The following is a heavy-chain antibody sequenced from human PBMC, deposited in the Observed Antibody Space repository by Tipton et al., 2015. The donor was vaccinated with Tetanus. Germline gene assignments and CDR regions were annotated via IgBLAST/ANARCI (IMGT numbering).Heavy chain of an antibody. J-gene: IGHJ2*01. CDR2: IYYSGNT. V-gene: IGHV4-39*01. CDR1: GGSINSQIFY. D-gene: IGHD3-22*01. Sequence: TLPLTCTVSGGSINSQIFYWGWIRQPPGKGLDWIGSIYYSGNTYYNPSLKSRVTISVDTSSNQFSLKLSSVTAADTAVYYCARHYYYDSSGYYRNHWYFDLWGRGTLVTVSS. CDR3: ARHYYYDSSGYYRNHWYFDL.